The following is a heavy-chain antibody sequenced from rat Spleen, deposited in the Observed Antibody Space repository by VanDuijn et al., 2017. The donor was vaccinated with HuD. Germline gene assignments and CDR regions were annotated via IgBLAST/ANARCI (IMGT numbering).Heavy chain of an antibody. CDR1: GFPFSDHY. Sequence: EVQLVESGGGLVQPGRSLKLSCAASGFPFSDHYMAWVRQAPTKGLEWVASISYDGDNTYYEDPVKGRFTISRDNAKSTLYLQMNSLRSEDTAAYYCARTTYDYFDYWGQGVMVTVSS. J-gene: IGHJ2*01. D-gene: IGHD2-1*01. CDR3: ARTTYDYFDY. CDR2: ISYDGDNT. V-gene: IGHV5-20*01.